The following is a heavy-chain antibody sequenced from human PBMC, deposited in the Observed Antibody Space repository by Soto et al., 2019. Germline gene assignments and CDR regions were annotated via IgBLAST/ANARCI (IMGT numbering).Heavy chain of an antibody. D-gene: IGHD2-15*01. CDR3: AREIVVVVAAADAFDI. J-gene: IGHJ3*02. CDR2: IYYSGST. CDR1: GGSISSSSYY. Sequence: QLQLQESGPGLVKPSETLSLTCTVSGGSISSSSYYWGWIRQPPGNGLEWIGSIYYSGSTYYNPSLKSRVNISVDTSKNQFSLKLSSVTAADTAVYYCAREIVVVVAAADAFDIWGQGTMVTVSS. V-gene: IGHV4-39*02.